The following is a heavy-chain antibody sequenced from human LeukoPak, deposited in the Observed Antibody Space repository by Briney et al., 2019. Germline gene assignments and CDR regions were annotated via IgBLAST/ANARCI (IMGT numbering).Heavy chain of an antibody. CDR2: IYYSGST. Sequence: SETLSLTCTVFTDSMSPYYWSWIRQPPGKGLEWIGYIYYSGSTKYNPYNPSLKSRVTISIDTSKKEFSLKLRSITAADTAVFYCARGSRSPEGGLLYVYWGQGTLVTVSS. CDR1: TDSMSPYY. J-gene: IGHJ4*02. CDR3: ARGSRSPEGGLLYVY. D-gene: IGHD3-10*01. V-gene: IGHV4-59*01.